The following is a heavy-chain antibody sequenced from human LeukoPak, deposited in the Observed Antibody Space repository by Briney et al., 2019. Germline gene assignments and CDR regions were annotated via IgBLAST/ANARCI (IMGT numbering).Heavy chain of an antibody. CDR2: ISWNSGSI. Sequence: SGGSLRLSCAASGFTFDDYAMHWVRQAPGKGLEWVSGISWNSGSIGYADSVKGRFAISRDNAKNSLYLQMNSLRAEDTALYYCAKARGGSSFDYWGQGTLVTVSS. V-gene: IGHV3-9*01. CDR3: AKARGGSSFDY. CDR1: GFTFDDYA. J-gene: IGHJ4*02. D-gene: IGHD3-10*01.